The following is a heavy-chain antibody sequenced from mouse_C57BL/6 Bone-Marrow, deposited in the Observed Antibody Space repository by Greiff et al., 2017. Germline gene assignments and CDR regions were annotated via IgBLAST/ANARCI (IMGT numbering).Heavy chain of an antibody. CDR1: GYTFTSYW. J-gene: IGHJ2*01. V-gene: IGHV1-69*01. CDR3: ARSVRRYFDY. CDR2: IDPSDSYT. Sequence: QVQLQQPGAELVMPGASVKLSCKASGYTFTSYWMHWVKQRPGQGLEWIGEIDPSDSYTNYNQKFKGKSTWTVDKSSSTAYMQLSSLTSEDSAVYYCARSVRRYFDYWGQGTTRTVSS.